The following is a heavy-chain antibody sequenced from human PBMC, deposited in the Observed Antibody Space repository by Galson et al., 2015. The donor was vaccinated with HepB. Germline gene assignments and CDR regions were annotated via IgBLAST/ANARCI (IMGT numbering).Heavy chain of an antibody. J-gene: IGHJ4*02. Sequence: QSGAEVKKPGESLKTSCKGSGYSFTSYWIGWVRQMPGKGLEWMGIIYPGDSDTRYSPSFQGQVTISADKSISTAYLQWSSLKASDTAMYYCARRRPSRYSGYDSYYFDYWGQGTLVTVSS. CDR3: ARRRPSRYSGYDSYYFDY. CDR1: GYSFTSYW. V-gene: IGHV5-51*03. CDR2: IYPGDSDT. D-gene: IGHD5-12*01.